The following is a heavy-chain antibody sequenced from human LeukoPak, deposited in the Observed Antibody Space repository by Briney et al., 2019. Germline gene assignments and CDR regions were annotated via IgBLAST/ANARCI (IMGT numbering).Heavy chain of an antibody. CDR1: GFTFSGYA. CDR3: AKDRAVRGVTHFDY. V-gene: IGHV3-23*01. Sequence: GGSLRLSCAASGFTFSGYAMSWVRQAPGRGLEWVSAISGSGGSTHYADSEKGRFTISRDNSKNTLYLQMNSLRAEDTAVYYCAKDRAVRGVTHFDYWGQGTLVTVSS. D-gene: IGHD3-10*01. J-gene: IGHJ4*02. CDR2: ISGSGGST.